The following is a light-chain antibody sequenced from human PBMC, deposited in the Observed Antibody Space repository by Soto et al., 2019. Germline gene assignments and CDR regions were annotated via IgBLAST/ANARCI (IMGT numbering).Light chain of an antibody. CDR1: QSVSSSY. J-gene: IGKJ5*01. Sequence: EIVLTQSPGTLSLSPGERATLSCRASQSVSSSYLAWYQQKPGQATRLLIYGASSKATGIPDRFSGSGSGTDCTLNISRLEPVEFAVYYCQHYGGSHLGTFGQGTRLEIK. CDR3: QHYGGSHLGT. V-gene: IGKV3-20*01. CDR2: GAS.